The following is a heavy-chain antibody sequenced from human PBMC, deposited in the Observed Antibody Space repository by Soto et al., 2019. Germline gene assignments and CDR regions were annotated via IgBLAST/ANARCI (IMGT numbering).Heavy chain of an antibody. J-gene: IGHJ5*02. V-gene: IGHV1-69*06. CDR1: GGTFCSYA. CDR3: ARRLDCSGGSCYPGAWFDP. CDR2: IIPIFGTA. D-gene: IGHD2-15*01. Sequence: QVQLVQSGAEVKKPGSSVKVSCKASGGTFCSYAISWVRQAPGQGLEWMGGIIPIFGTANYAQKFQGRVTITADKSTSTAYMELSSLRSEDTAVYYCARRLDCSGGSCYPGAWFDPWGQGTLVTVSS.